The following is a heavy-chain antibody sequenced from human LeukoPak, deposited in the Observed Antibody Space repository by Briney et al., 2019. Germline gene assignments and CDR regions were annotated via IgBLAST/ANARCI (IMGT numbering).Heavy chain of an antibody. Sequence: SVKVSCKASGGTFSSYTISWVRQAPGQGLEWMGRIIPIPGIANYAQKFQGRVTITADKSTSTAYMELSSLRSEDTAVYYCARDGGIAALYYYYYMDVWGKGTTVTVSS. V-gene: IGHV1-69*04. CDR3: ARDGGIAALYYYYYMDV. D-gene: IGHD6-6*01. J-gene: IGHJ6*03. CDR1: GGTFSSYT. CDR2: IIPIPGIA.